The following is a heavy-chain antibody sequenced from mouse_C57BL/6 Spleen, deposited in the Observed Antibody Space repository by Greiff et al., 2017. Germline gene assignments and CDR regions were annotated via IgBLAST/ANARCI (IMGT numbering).Heavy chain of an antibody. J-gene: IGHJ2*01. CDR2: ISSGSSTI. D-gene: IGHD1-1*01. Sequence: EVQVVESGGGLVKPGGSLKLSCAASGFTFSDYGMHWVRQAPEKGLEWVAYISSGSSTIYYADTVKGRFTISRDNAKNTPFLQMTSLRSEDTAMYYCARAYYYGSSPFDYWGQGTTLTVSS. CDR1: GFTFSDYG. CDR3: ARAYYYGSSPFDY. V-gene: IGHV5-17*01.